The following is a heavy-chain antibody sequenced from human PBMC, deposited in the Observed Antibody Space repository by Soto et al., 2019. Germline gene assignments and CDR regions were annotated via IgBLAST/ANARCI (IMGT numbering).Heavy chain of an antibody. V-gene: IGHV1-3*04. Sequence: QVQLVQSGAEVKKPGASVTVSCKASGYTFANYPMHWVRQAPGQRLEWMGWINTGNGNTKYSQKFQVRVTITRDTSASTAYMELSSLTSEDAAIYYCARDRGIAAGGEFDAFDIWGPGTMVTVSS. CDR2: INTGNGNT. J-gene: IGHJ3*02. CDR3: ARDRGIAAGGEFDAFDI. CDR1: GYTFANYP. D-gene: IGHD6-13*01.